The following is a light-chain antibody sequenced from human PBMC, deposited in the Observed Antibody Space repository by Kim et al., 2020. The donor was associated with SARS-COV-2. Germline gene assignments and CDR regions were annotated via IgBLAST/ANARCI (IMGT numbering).Light chain of an antibody. V-gene: IGLV3-1*01. Sequence: VSVSPGQTASITCSGDKLGDKYACWYQQKPGQSPVLVIYQDSKRPSGIPERFAGSNSGNTATLTISGTQAMDEADYYCQAWDSSVVFGGGTQLTVL. CDR1: KLGDKY. CDR2: QDS. CDR3: QAWDSSVV. J-gene: IGLJ2*01.